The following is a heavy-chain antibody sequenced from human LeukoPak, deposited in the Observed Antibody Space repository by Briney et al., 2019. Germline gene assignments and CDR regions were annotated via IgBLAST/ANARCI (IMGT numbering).Heavy chain of an antibody. J-gene: IGHJ4*02. CDR2: IYTSGST. D-gene: IGHD4-17*01. CDR1: GGSISSGSYY. CDR3: ARKGATVTTGYAFDY. Sequence: PSETLSLTCTVSGGSISSGSYYWSCIRQPAGKGLEWIGRIYTSGSTNYNPSLKSRVTISIDTSKNQFSLKLSSVTAADTAVYYCARKGATVTTGYAFDYWGQGTLVTVSS. V-gene: IGHV4-61*02.